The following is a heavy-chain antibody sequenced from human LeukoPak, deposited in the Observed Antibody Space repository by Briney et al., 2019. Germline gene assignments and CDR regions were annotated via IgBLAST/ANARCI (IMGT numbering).Heavy chain of an antibody. Sequence: KPSETLSLTCTVSGDSISSTNYYWGWIRQPPGKGLEWIGSMYYSGSTYYNPSLESRVTISVDTSKNQFSLKLSSVTATDTAVYYCATSGWYLLPGVYWGQGTLVTVPS. CDR3: ATSGWYLLPGVY. J-gene: IGHJ4*02. V-gene: IGHV4-39*01. CDR1: GDSISSTNYY. CDR2: MYYSGST. D-gene: IGHD6-19*01.